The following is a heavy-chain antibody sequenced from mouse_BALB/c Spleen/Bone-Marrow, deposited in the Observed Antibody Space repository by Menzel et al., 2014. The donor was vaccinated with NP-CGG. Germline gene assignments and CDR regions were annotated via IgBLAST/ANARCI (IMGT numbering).Heavy chain of an antibody. V-gene: IGHV5-9-4*01. J-gene: IGHJ2*01. CDR3: ARGGNYLDY. CDR2: ISSGGSYT. Sequence: EVHLVESGGGLVKPGGSLKLSCAASGFTFSSYAMSWVRQPPEKRLEWVAEISSGGSYTYYPDTVTGRFTISRDNAKNTLYLEMSSLRSEDTAMYYCARGGNYLDYWGQGTTLTVSS. CDR1: GFTFSSYA.